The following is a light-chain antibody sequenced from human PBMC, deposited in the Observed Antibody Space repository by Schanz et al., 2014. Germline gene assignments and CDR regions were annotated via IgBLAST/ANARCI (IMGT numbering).Light chain of an antibody. J-gene: IGKJ2*01. CDR3: QQSYSSLQYT. Sequence: DIQMTQSPSTLSASVGDRVTVTCRASQSVGTRLAWYQQKPGQAPKVLIHDASSLENGVPPRFSGSGSGTEFTLTISSLQPEDFATYYCQQSYSSLQYTFGQGTKVEVK. V-gene: IGKV1-5*01. CDR1: QSVGTR. CDR2: DAS.